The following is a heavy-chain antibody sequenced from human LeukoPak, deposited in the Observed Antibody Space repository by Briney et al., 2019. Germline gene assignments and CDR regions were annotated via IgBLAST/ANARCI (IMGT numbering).Heavy chain of an antibody. V-gene: IGHV4-59*01. D-gene: IGHD5-18*01. CDR2: IYYSGST. CDR3: ARDLGYSYGYDRFDP. J-gene: IGHJ5*02. CDR1: GGSISSYY. Sequence: SETLSLTCTVSGGSISSYYWSWIRQPPGKGLEWIGYIYYSGSTNYNPSLKSRVTISVDTSKNQFSLKLSSVTAADTAVYYCARDLGYSYGYDRFDPWGQGTLVTVSS.